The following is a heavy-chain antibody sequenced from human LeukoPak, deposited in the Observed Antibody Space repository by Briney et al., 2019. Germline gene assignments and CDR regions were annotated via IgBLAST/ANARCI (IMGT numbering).Heavy chain of an antibody. CDR2: INPSGGST. CDR3: ARDATENLAAAGTSGGFDP. V-gene: IGHV1-46*01. J-gene: IGHJ5*02. CDR1: GYTFTSYY. D-gene: IGHD6-13*01. Sequence: GASVKVSCKASGYTFTSYYMHWVRQAPGQGLEWMGIINPSGGSTSYAQKFQGRVTMTGDMSTSTVYMELSSLRSEDTAVYYCARDATENLAAAGTSGGFDPWGQGTLVTVSS.